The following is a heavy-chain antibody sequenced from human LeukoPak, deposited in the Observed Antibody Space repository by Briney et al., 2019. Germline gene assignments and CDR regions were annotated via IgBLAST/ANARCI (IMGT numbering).Heavy chain of an antibody. V-gene: IGHV3-23*01. D-gene: IGHD2-15*01. CDR3: AKQLGYCSDGSCYFPY. J-gene: IGHJ4*02. Sequence: GGSLRLSCAASGFTFSSSAMSWVRQAPGKGLEWVSAISNNGGYTYYADSVQGRFTISKDNSKSTLCLQMNSLRAEDTAVYYCAKQLGYCSDGSCYFPYWGQGTLVTVSS. CDR2: ISNNGGYT. CDR1: GFTFSSSA.